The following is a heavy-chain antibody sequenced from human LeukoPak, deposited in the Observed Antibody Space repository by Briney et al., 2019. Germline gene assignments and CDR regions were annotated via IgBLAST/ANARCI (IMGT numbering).Heavy chain of an antibody. Sequence: GGSLRLSCAASGFTFSSYSMNWVRQAPGKGLEWVSYISSSSSTIYYADSVKGRFTISRDNAKNSLYLQMNSLRAEDTAVYYCARGHPIVGAAYYMDVWGKGTTVTVSS. CDR1: GFTFSSYS. CDR2: ISSSSSTI. CDR3: ARGHPIVGAAYYMDV. J-gene: IGHJ6*03. D-gene: IGHD1-26*01. V-gene: IGHV3-48*04.